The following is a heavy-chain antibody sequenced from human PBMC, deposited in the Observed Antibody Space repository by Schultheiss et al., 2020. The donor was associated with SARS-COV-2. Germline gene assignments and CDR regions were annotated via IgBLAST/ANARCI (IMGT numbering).Heavy chain of an antibody. CDR1: GGSFSGYY. Sequence: SETLSLTCAVYGGSFSGYYWSWIRQPPGKGLEWIGEINHSGSTNYNPSLKSRVTMSVDTSKNQFSLKLSSVTAADTAVYYCARDRIGSNYSFDYWGQGTLVTVSS. D-gene: IGHD4-11*01. J-gene: IGHJ4*02. CDR2: INHSGST. V-gene: IGHV4-34*01. CDR3: ARDRIGSNYSFDY.